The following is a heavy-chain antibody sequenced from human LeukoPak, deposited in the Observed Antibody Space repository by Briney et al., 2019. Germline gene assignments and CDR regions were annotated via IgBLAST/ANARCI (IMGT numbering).Heavy chain of an antibody. J-gene: IGHJ3*01. Sequence: GGSLRLSCEASGFTFSSYDMQWVRQAPGKGLEWVALIWHDGSNKYYVDSVKGRFIISRDNSENTVSLQMNSLRLEDTAVYYCVRVNRVGPPTGAFHVWGQGTMVTVTS. CDR3: VRVNRVGPPTGAFHV. CDR2: IWHDGSNK. D-gene: IGHD2-8*01. CDR1: GFTFSSYD. V-gene: IGHV3-33*01.